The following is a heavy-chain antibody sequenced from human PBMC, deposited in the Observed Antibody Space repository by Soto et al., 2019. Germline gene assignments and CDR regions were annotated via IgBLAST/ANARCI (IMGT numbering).Heavy chain of an antibody. CDR2: ISAYNGNT. J-gene: IGHJ5*02. CDR3: ARDGTYYDFWSGYYSDNWFDP. Sequence: ASVKVSCKASSYTFTSYGISWVRQAPGQGLEWMGWISAYNGNTNYAQKLQGRVTMTTDTSTSTAYMELRSLRSDDTAVDYCARDGTYYDFWSGYYSDNWFDPWGQGTLVTVSS. V-gene: IGHV1-18*04. D-gene: IGHD3-3*01. CDR1: SYTFTSYG.